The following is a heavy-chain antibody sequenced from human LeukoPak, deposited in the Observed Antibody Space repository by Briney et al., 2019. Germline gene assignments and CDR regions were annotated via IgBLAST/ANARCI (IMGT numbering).Heavy chain of an antibody. CDR2: IYYSGST. J-gene: IGHJ4*02. V-gene: IGHV4-59*01. Sequence: SETLSLTCTVSGGSISSYYWSWIRQPPGKGLEWIGYIYYSGSTNCNPSLKSRVTISVDTSKNQFSLKLSSVTAADTAVYYCARIYGDYGDYWGQGTLVTVSS. CDR3: ARIYGDYGDY. CDR1: GGSISSYY. D-gene: IGHD4-17*01.